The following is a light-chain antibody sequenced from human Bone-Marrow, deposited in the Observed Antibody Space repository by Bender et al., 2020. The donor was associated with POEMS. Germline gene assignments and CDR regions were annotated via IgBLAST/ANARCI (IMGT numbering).Light chain of an antibody. CDR3: SSYAGYNNVI. V-gene: IGLV2-8*01. Sequence: QSALTQPPSASGSPGQSVTISCTGTSNDIGTYNFVSWYQQHPGKAPKLIIYDVTKRPSGVPDRFSGSKSGNTASLTVSGLQTEDEADYFCSSYAGYNNVIFGGGTKLTVL. CDR2: DVT. CDR1: SNDIGTYNF. J-gene: IGLJ2*01.